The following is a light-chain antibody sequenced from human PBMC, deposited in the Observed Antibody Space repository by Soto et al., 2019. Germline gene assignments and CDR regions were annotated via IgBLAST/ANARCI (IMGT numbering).Light chain of an antibody. CDR2: SNS. Sequence: QSVLTQPPSASGTPGQRVSFSCAGSTSNIGSNTVNWYQQLPGTAPKLLIYSNSQRPSGVPERFSGSKSDTSASLAISGLQSGDESGYYCSTWDDSLNCWVFGGGTKLTVL. CDR3: STWDDSLNCWV. CDR1: TSNIGSNT. V-gene: IGLV1-44*01. J-gene: IGLJ3*02.